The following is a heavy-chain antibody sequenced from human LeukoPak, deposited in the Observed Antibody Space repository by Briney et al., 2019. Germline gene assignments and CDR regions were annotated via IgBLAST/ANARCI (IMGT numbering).Heavy chain of an antibody. V-gene: IGHV1-8*01. D-gene: IGHD3-9*01. CDR2: MNPNSGNT. CDR1: GYTFTSYD. CDR3: ARVPTAYYDILTGPYYGMDV. Sequence: VASVKVSCKASGYTFTSYDINWVRQATGQGLEWMGWMNPNSGNTGYAQKFQGRVTMTRNTSISTAYMELSSLRSEDTAVYYCARVPTAYYDILTGPYYGMDVWGQGTTVTVSS. J-gene: IGHJ6*02.